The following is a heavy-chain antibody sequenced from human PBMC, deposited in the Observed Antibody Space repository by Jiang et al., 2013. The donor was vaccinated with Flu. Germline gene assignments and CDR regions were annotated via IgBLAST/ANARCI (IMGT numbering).Heavy chain of an antibody. CDR3: ARGPFVWFGDLNWFDP. V-gene: IGHV1-8*01. Sequence: AQKFQGRVTMTRNTSISTAYMELSSLRSEDTAVYYCARGPFVWFGDLNWFDPWGQGTLVTVSS. D-gene: IGHD3-10*01. J-gene: IGHJ5*02.